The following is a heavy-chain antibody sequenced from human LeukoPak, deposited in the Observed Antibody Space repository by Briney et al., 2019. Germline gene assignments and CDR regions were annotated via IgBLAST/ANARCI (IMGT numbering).Heavy chain of an antibody. CDR1: GGSISSGGYY. Sequence: SQTLSLTCTVSGGSISSGGYYWSWIRQPAGKGLEWIGRIYTSGSTNYNPSLKSRVTISVDTSKNQFSLKLSSVTAADTAVYYCARDSSSWSIEYYFDYWGQGTLVTVSS. V-gene: IGHV4-61*02. CDR3: ARDSSSWSIEYYFDY. CDR2: IYTSGST. J-gene: IGHJ4*02. D-gene: IGHD6-13*01.